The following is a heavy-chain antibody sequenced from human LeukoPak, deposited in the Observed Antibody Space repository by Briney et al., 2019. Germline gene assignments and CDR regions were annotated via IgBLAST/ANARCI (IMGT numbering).Heavy chain of an antibody. Sequence: GESLKISFHASGYRFTTYSIGWVRPMPGKGLEWMGIVYPDDSETRYSPPFEGQVTFSVDISINTAYLQWNSLKASDSAMYYCARKSDTKAPDYWGQGTLVTVSS. CDR2: VYPDDSET. D-gene: IGHD5-18*01. J-gene: IGHJ4*02. CDR3: ARKSDTKAPDY. CDR1: GYRFTTYS. V-gene: IGHV5-51*01.